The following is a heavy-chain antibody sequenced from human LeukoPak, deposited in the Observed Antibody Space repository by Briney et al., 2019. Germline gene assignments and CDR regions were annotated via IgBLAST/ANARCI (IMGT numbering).Heavy chain of an antibody. CDR3: ARSRRITIFGVVRRSGNWFDP. J-gene: IGHJ5*02. Sequence: ASVKVSCRASGYTFTSYYMHWVRQAPGQGLEWMGIINPSGGSTSYAQKFQGRVTMTRDTSTSTVYMELSSLRSEDTAVYYCARSRRITIFGVVRRSGNWFDPWGQGTLVTVCS. D-gene: IGHD3-3*01. CDR1: GYTFTSYY. CDR2: INPSGGST. V-gene: IGHV1-46*03.